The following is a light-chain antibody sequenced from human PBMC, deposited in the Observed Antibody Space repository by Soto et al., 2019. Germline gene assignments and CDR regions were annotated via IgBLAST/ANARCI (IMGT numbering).Light chain of an antibody. CDR2: GAS. Sequence: EIVMTQSPATLSVSPGERATLSCRASQSVSSDLAWYQQKPGQAPRLLIYGASTRATGIPATFSGSGSGTEFTLTITSLQSEDFAVYYCQQYNEWPRTFGGGTKV. V-gene: IGKV3-15*01. CDR1: QSVSSD. J-gene: IGKJ4*01. CDR3: QQYNEWPRT.